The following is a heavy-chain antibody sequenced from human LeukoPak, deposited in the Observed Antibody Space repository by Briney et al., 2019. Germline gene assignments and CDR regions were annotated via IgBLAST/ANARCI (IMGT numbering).Heavy chain of an antibody. CDR1: GFTFSTHW. Sequence: PGGSLRLSCEVSGFTFSTHWMYWVRQAPGKGLVWVSHINTDGSSTSYADSVKGRFTTSRDNAKNSLYLQMNSLRAEDTAVYYCARDLGGDQLGKFDPWGQGTPVTVSS. V-gene: IGHV3-74*01. D-gene: IGHD7-27*01. CDR3: ARDLGGDQLGKFDP. CDR2: INTDGSST. J-gene: IGHJ5*02.